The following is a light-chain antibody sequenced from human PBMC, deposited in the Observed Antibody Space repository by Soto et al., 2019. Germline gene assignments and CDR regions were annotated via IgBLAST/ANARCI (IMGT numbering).Light chain of an antibody. CDR2: AAS. CDR3: QKYNSALL. Sequence: DIQMTQSPSSLSASVGDRVTITCRARQGISNYLAWYQQKPGKVPKLLIYAASTLQSGVPSRFSGSGSGTDFTLTISSLQPEDVATYYCQKYNSALLFGGGTKVEIK. CDR1: QGISNY. V-gene: IGKV1-27*01. J-gene: IGKJ4*01.